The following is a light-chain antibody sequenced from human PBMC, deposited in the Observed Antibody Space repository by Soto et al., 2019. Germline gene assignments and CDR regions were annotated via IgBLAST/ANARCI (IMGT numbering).Light chain of an antibody. J-gene: IGLJ2*01. CDR3: STYTSSRTLMV. Sequence: QSALTQPASVSGSPGQSITISCTGTSSDVGGYNYVSWYQQHPGKAPKLMIYDVSNRPSGVSNRFSGSKSGNTASLTISGLQAEDEADYYCSTYTSSRTLMVVGGGTKLTVL. CDR1: SSDVGGYNY. V-gene: IGLV2-14*01. CDR2: DVS.